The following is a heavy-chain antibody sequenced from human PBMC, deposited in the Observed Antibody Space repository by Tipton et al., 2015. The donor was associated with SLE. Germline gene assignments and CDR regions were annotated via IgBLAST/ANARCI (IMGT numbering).Heavy chain of an antibody. V-gene: IGHV4-39*07. CDR1: GGSTSRSSYY. Sequence: TCTVSGGSTSRSSYYWSWIRQPPGKGLEWIGSIYYSGSTYYNPSLKSRVTISVDTSKNQFSLKLTSVTAADTAVYYCARGDYGDYGGYWYFDLWGRGTLVTVSS. CDR3: ARGDYGDYGGYWYFDL. J-gene: IGHJ2*01. CDR2: IYYSGST. D-gene: IGHD4-17*01.